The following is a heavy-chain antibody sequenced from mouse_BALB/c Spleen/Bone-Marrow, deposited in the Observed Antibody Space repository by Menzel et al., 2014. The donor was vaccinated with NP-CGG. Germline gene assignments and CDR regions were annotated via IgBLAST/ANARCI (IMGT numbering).Heavy chain of an antibody. J-gene: IGHJ4*01. Sequence: VQLQQSGPELIKPGASVKVSCKASGYTFTSYVIHWVKQKPGQGLKWIGYINPYNDGTKYNEKFKGKATLTSDKSSSTAYMDLSSLASEDSAVYYCVRGVYYDYDEGALDYWGQGTSVTVSS. V-gene: IGHV1-14*01. CDR1: GYTFTSYV. CDR3: VRGVYYDYDEGALDY. CDR2: INPYNDGT. D-gene: IGHD2-4*01.